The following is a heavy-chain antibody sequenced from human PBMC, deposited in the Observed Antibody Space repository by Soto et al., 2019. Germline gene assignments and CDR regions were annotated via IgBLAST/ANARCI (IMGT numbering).Heavy chain of an antibody. CDR1: GGSISSGGYY. V-gene: IGHV4-31*03. CDR2: IYYSGST. Sequence: SETLSLTCTVSGGSISSGGYYWSWIRQHPGKGLEWIGYIYYSGSTYYNPSLKSRVTISVDTSKNQFSLKLSSVTAADTAVYYCARIPVATITPARDAFDIWGQGTMVTVSS. D-gene: IGHD5-12*01. CDR3: ARIPVATITPARDAFDI. J-gene: IGHJ3*02.